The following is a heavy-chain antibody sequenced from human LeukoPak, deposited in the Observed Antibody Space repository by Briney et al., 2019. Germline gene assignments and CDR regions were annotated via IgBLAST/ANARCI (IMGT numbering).Heavy chain of an antibody. Sequence: SETPSLTCTVSGASISGYYWTWIRQPAGKGLEWIGRIYTSGSTKYNPSLKSRVSMSVDTSRNQFSLKVSSVTAADTAVYYCARDKWLVRGWFDPWGQGTLVTVSS. D-gene: IGHD6-19*01. CDR1: GASISGYY. CDR2: IYTSGST. V-gene: IGHV4-4*07. J-gene: IGHJ5*02. CDR3: ARDKWLVRGWFDP.